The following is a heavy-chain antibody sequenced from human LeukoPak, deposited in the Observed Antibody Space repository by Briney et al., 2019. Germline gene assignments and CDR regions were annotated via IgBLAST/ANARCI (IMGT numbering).Heavy chain of an antibody. Sequence: GSLRLPCAASGFIFSSYDMSWVRQAPGEGLEWVLAFSCSGGSTYYADSVKGRFTISRDNSKNTLFLQMNSLRAEDTAVYYCAKDRCSSTSCYLFDYWGEGTLVTVSS. J-gene: IGHJ4*02. CDR2: FSCSGGST. CDR3: AKDRCSSTSCYLFDY. D-gene: IGHD2-2*01. CDR1: GFIFSSYD. V-gene: IGHV3-23*01.